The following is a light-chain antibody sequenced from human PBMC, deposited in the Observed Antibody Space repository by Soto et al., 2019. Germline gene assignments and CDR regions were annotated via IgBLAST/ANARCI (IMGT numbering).Light chain of an antibody. Sequence: IHMTQSPSSLSASVGDRVTISCRASQRINTYLNWYQQKPGEAPKLLISTSGTLQRGVPSRFSGSGSGTDFTLTITSLQRADFATSFCQQTYSTPYTFGQGTKLEIK. CDR3: QQTYSTPYT. CDR2: TSG. V-gene: IGKV1-39*01. CDR1: QRINTY. J-gene: IGKJ2*01.